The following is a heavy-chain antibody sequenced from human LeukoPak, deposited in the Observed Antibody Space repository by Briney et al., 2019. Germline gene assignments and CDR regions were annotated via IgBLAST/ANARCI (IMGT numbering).Heavy chain of an antibody. CDR3: AVTYYYDSSGYSGFGA. Sequence: EASVKVSCKASGYTFTSYYMHWVRQAPGQGLEWMGIINPSGGSTSYAQEFQGRVTMTRDTSTSTVYMELSSLRSEDTAVYYCAVTYYYDSSGYSGFGAWGQGTLVTVSS. CDR1: GYTFTSYY. CDR2: INPSGGST. J-gene: IGHJ5*02. D-gene: IGHD3-22*01. V-gene: IGHV1-46*01.